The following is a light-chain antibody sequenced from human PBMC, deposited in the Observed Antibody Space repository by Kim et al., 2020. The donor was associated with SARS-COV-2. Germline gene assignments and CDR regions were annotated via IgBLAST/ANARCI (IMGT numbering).Light chain of an antibody. Sequence: DIQMTQSPSSVSASVGDRVTITCRASQAISDWLAWYQQKPGKAPKLLIYEASSLQSGVPSRFSGSGYGADFTLTISSLQPEDFATYYCQQTDSFPWTFGQGTKVDI. CDR3: QQTDSFPWT. CDR2: EAS. V-gene: IGKV1-12*01. CDR1: QAISDW. J-gene: IGKJ1*01.